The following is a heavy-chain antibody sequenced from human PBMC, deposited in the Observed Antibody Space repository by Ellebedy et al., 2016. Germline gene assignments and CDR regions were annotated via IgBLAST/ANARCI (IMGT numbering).Heavy chain of an antibody. CDR3: ARERYYDSSGYYFDY. J-gene: IGHJ4*02. D-gene: IGHD3-22*01. V-gene: IGHV4-31*03. Sequence: SETLSLTCTVSGGSISSGGYYWSWIRQHPGKGLEWIGYIYYSGSTYYNPSLKSRVTISVDTSKNQFSLKLSSVTAADTAVYYCARERYYDSSGYYFDYWGQGTLVTVSS. CDR2: IYYSGST. CDR1: GGSISSGGYY.